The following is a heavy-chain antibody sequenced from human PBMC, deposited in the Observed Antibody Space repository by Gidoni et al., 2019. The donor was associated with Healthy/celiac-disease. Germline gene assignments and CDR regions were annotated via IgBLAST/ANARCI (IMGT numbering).Heavy chain of an antibody. CDR3: TSYCSGGSCRNYYYYGMDV. Sequence: EVQLVESGGGLVKPGGSLRLSCAASGFTFSNAWMTWVRQAPGKGLEWVGRIKSKTDGGTTDYAAPVKGRFTISRDDAKNTLYLQMNSLKTEDTAVYYCTSYCSGGSCRNYYYYGMDVWGQGTTVTVSS. V-gene: IGHV3-15*01. CDR2: IKSKTDGGTT. CDR1: GFTFSNAW. J-gene: IGHJ6*02. D-gene: IGHD2-15*01.